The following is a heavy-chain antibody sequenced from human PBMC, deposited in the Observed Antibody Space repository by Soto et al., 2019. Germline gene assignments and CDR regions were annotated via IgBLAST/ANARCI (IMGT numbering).Heavy chain of an antibody. CDR1: RFTFSSYA. Sequence: GGSLRLSCAASRFTFSSYAMSWVRQAPGKGLEWVSAISGSGGSTYYADSVKGRFTISRDNSKNTLYLQMNSLRAEDTAVYYCAKGYRNDYYYYGMDVWGQGTTVTVSS. D-gene: IGHD1-26*01. V-gene: IGHV3-23*01. CDR3: AKGYRNDYYYYGMDV. J-gene: IGHJ6*02. CDR2: ISGSGGST.